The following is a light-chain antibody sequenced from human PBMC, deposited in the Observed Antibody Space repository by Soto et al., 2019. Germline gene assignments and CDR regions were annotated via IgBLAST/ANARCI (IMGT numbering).Light chain of an antibody. J-gene: IGKJ5*01. CDR1: QSVSSSY. CDR2: GAS. V-gene: IGKV3-20*01. CDR3: QQYGSSRGIT. Sequence: EIVLTQSPGTLSLSPGERATLSCRASQSVSSSYLAWYQQKPGQAPRLLIYGASSRATGIPDRFSGSGSGTDFTLTISRLEPEDFAVYYCQQYGSSRGITFGQGTRLAIK.